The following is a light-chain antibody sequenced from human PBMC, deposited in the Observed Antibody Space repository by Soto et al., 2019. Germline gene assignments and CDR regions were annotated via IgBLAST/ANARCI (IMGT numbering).Light chain of an antibody. CDR1: QGISNY. CDR2: VAS. CDR3: QKYNSAPWT. V-gene: IGKV1-27*01. J-gene: IGKJ1*01. Sequence: DIQMTQSPSSLSASVGDRVTITCRASQGISNYLAWYQQHPGKVPKLLIYVASTLQSGVPSRFSGSGSGTAFTLTISSLQPEDLAPYYCQKYNSAPWTFGQGTKVQIK.